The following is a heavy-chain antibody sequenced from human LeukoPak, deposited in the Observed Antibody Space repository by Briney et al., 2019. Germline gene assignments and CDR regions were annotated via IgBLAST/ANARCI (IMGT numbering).Heavy chain of an antibody. J-gene: IGHJ4*02. V-gene: IGHV1-69*06. Sequence: GASVKVSCKASGYTFTSYGISWVRQAPGQGLEWMGGIIPIFGTANYAQKFQGRVTITADKSTSTAYMELSSLRSEDTAVYYCARDDILTGYYSFDYWGQGTLVTVSS. CDR2: IIPIFGTA. D-gene: IGHD3-9*01. CDR3: ARDDILTGYYSFDY. CDR1: GYTFTSYG.